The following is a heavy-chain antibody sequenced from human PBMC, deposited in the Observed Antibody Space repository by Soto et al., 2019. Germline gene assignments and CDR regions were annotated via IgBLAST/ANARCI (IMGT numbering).Heavy chain of an antibody. CDR1: GYTFTSYD. J-gene: IGHJ6*02. D-gene: IGHD6-19*01. V-gene: IGHV1-8*01. Sequence: QVQLVQSGAEVKKPGASVKVSRKASGYTFTSYDINWVRQATGQGLEWMGWMNPNSGNTGYAQKFQGRVTMTRNTSISTAYMELSSLRSEDTAVYYCARVVAVAGTLYYYYYYGMDVWGQGTTVTVSS. CDR2: MNPNSGNT. CDR3: ARVVAVAGTLYYYYYYGMDV.